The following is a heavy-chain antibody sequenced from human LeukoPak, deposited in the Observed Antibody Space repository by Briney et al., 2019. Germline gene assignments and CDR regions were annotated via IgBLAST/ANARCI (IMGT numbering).Heavy chain of an antibody. CDR2: ISWNSGSI. CDR3: AKGPNYYGSGSYADY. V-gene: IGHV3-9*01. D-gene: IGHD3-10*01. Sequence: GGSLRLSCAASGFTFDDYAMRWVRQAPGKGLEWVSGISWNSGSIGYADSVKGRFTISRDNAKNSLYLQMNSLRAEDTALYYCAKGPNYYGSGSYADYWGQGTLVTVSS. J-gene: IGHJ4*02. CDR1: GFTFDDYA.